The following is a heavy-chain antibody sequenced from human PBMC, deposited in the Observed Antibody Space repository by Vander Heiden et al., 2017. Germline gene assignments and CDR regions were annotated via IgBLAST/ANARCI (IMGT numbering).Heavy chain of an antibody. CDR2: ISTGGST. CDR3: AREYYYYYYGMDV. J-gene: IGHJ6*02. CDR1: GFTVSSNY. V-gene: IGHV3-53*01. Sequence: EVQLVESGGGLIQPGGSLRLSCAASGFTVSSNYMSWVRQAPGKGLEWVSVISTGGSTYYADFAKGRFTISRDNSKSTVYLQMNSLRAEDTAVYYCAREYYYYYYGMDVWGQGTTVTVSS.